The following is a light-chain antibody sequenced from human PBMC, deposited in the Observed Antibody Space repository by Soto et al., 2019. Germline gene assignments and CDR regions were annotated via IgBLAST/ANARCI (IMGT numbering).Light chain of an antibody. Sequence: EIVLTQSPGTLSLSPGERATLSCRASHSVSSSYLAWYQQKPGQAPRLLIYGASSRATGIPDRFSGSGSGTVFTLTISRPEPEDFAVYYFQQYVCLPPISFGQGTRLVIK. CDR1: HSVSSSY. J-gene: IGKJ5*01. V-gene: IGKV3-20*01. CDR3: QQYVCLPPIS. CDR2: GAS.